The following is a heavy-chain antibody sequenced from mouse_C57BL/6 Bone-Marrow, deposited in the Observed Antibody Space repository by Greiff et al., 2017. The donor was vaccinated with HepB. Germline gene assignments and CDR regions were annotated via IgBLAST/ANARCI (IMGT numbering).Heavy chain of an antibody. CDR2: INPGSGGT. D-gene: IGHD2-3*01. Sequence: ESGAELVRPGTSVKVSCKASGYAFTNYLIEWVKQRPGQGLEWIGVINPGSGGTNYNEKFKGKATLTADKSSSTAYMQLSSLTSEDSAVYFCARCDGYLGAYWGQGTLVTVSA. CDR3: ARCDGYLGAY. CDR1: GYAFTNYL. V-gene: IGHV1-54*01. J-gene: IGHJ3*01.